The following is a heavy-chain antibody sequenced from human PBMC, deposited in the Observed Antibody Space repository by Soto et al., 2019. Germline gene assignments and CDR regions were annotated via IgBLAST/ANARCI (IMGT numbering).Heavy chain of an antibody. CDR2: TYYRSRWYN. CDR3: AGTSSLHWYYMGV. D-gene: IGHD1-7*01. CDR1: GDSVSSNSAA. Sequence: SQTLARTCAISGDSVSSNSAAWNWIRQSPSRGLEWLGRTYYRSRWYNDYAVSVRSRITVNPDTSKNQFSLHLNSVTPEDTAVYYCAGTSSLHWYYMGVWDKGTTVTVSS. J-gene: IGHJ6*03. V-gene: IGHV6-1*01.